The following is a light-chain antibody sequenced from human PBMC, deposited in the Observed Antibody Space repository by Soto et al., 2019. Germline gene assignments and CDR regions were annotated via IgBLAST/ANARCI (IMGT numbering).Light chain of an antibody. CDR3: QSYDSSLSGSV. J-gene: IGLJ3*02. CDR1: SSNIGAGYD. Sequence: QSVLTQPPSVSGAPGQRVTISCTGSSSNIGAGYDVHWYQQLPGTAPKLLIYGNSNRPSGVPDRFSGSKSGTSASLAITGLQAEDVADYYRQSYDSSLSGSVFGGGTKLTVL. CDR2: GNS. V-gene: IGLV1-40*01.